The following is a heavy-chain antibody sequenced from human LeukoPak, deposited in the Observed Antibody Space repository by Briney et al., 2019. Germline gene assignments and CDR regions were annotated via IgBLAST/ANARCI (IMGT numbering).Heavy chain of an antibody. CDR3: ARAGLPPGKEFDP. CDR1: GGSISSGGYS. CDR2: IYHSGST. J-gene: IGHJ5*02. D-gene: IGHD4-11*01. V-gene: IGHV4-30-2*01. Sequence: SETLSHTCAVSGGSISSGGYSWSWIRQPPGKGLEWIGYIYHSGSTYYNPSLKSRVTISVDRSKNQFSLKLSSVTAADTAVYYCARAGLPPGKEFDPWGQGTLVTVSS.